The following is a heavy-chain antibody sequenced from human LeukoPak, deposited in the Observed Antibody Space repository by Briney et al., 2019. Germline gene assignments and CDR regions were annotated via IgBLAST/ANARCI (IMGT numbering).Heavy chain of an antibody. J-gene: IGHJ4*02. D-gene: IGHD3-10*01. CDR1: GFTFSSYA. CDR3: AKWLKNYGSLDY. Sequence: GGSLRLSCAASGFTFSSYAMSWFRQAPGKGLEGVSAISGSSGSTYYADSVKARFTISRDNSKNTLYLQMNSLRAEDTAVYYCAKWLKNYGSLDYWGQGTLVTVSS. CDR2: ISGSSGST. V-gene: IGHV3-23*01.